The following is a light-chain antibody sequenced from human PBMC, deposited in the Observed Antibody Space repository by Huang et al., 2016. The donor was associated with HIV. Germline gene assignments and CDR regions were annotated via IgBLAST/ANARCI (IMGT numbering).Light chain of an antibody. CDR3: QQLHTYPIT. V-gene: IGKV1-13*02. CDR1: QDIGTS. CDR2: GAS. J-gene: IGKJ5*01. Sequence: QLTQSPPSLSASVGDTIIISCRASQDIGTSLAWYQQKTGRAPKLLSSGASTLQTGVPSRFSGDSAGTFFTLIITGLQPEDFATYYCQQLHTYPITFGQGTRLDIK.